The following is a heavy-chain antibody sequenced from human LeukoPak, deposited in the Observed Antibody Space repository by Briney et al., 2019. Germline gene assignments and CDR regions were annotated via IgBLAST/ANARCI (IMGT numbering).Heavy chain of an antibody. D-gene: IGHD2/OR15-2a*01. CDR1: GFTFSFYA. Sequence: GGSLRLSCAASGFTFSFYAMSWVRQAPGKGLEWVSAIGGSGGSTYYADSVKGRFTISKDNAKNTVYLQMNSLRAEDTAVYYCVSFYETYWGRGTLVTVSS. V-gene: IGHV3-23*01. CDR3: VSFYETY. J-gene: IGHJ4*02. CDR2: IGGSGGST.